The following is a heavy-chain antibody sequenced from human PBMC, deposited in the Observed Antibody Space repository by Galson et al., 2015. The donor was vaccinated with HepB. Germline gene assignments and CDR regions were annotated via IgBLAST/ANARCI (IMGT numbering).Heavy chain of an antibody. J-gene: IGHJ3*02. CDR2: IYPGDSDT. CDR1: GYSFTSYW. CDR3: ASTVWVVPAAMGPGGGAFDI. D-gene: IGHD2-2*01. V-gene: IGHV5-51*01. Sequence: QSGAEVKKPGESLKISCKGSGYSFTSYWIGWVRQMPGKGLEWMGIIYPGDSDTRYSPSFQGQVTISADKSISTAYLQWSSLKASDTAMYYCASTVWVVPAAMGPGGGAFDIWGQGTMVTVSS.